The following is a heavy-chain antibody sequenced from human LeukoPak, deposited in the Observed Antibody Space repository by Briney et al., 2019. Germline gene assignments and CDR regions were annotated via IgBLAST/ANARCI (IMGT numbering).Heavy chain of an antibody. CDR2: ISSSSSYI. V-gene: IGHV3-21*01. J-gene: IGHJ4*02. CDR3: ARDDDYGAYDY. CDR1: GFTFSSYS. Sequence: GGSLRLSCAASGFTFSSYSMNWVRQAPGKGLEWVSSISSSSSYIHHADSVKGRFTISRDNAKNSLYLQMNSLRAEDTAVYYCARDDDYGAYDYWGQGTLVTVSS. D-gene: IGHD4-17*01.